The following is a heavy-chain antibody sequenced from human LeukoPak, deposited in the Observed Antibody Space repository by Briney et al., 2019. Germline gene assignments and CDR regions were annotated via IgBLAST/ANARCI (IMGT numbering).Heavy chain of an antibody. CDR1: GFTFNSRT. CDR2: ITSSGTYI. V-gene: IGHV3-21*01. D-gene: IGHD6-13*01. J-gene: IGHJ4*02. Sequence: GGSLRLSCAASGFTFNSRTMNWVRQAPGRGLEWVSSITSSGTYIYYADSVKGRFTISRDSAKNSLYLQMNSLRAEDTAVYYCAGGSIGAAAPFDYWGQGTLVTVSS. CDR3: AGGSIGAAAPFDY.